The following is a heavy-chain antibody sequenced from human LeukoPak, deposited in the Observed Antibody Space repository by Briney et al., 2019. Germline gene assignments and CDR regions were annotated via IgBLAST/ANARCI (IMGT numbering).Heavy chain of an antibody. Sequence: GGSLRLSCAASGFTFSTYGMNWVRQAPGKGLEWVSSVSGATGNSYYVGSVKGRFTISRDDSKNTLYLQMNSLRAEDTAVYYCAKDHQCYDRSGYCPIGYWGQGTLVIVSA. CDR3: AKDHQCYDRSGYCPIGY. V-gene: IGHV3-23*01. D-gene: IGHD3-22*01. CDR1: GFTFSTYG. J-gene: IGHJ4*02. CDR2: VSGATGNS.